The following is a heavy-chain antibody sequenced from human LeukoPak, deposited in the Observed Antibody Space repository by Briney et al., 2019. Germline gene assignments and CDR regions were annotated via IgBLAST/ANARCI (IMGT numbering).Heavy chain of an antibody. Sequence: SETLSLTCAVYGGSFSGYYWSWIRQPPGKGLEWIGEINHSGSTNYNPSLKSRVTISVDTSKNQFSLKLSSVTAADTAVYYCARDIGIYPDYWGQGTLVTVSS. CDR1: GGSFSGYY. D-gene: IGHD5-12*01. CDR2: INHSGST. J-gene: IGHJ4*02. V-gene: IGHV4-34*01. CDR3: ARDIGIYPDY.